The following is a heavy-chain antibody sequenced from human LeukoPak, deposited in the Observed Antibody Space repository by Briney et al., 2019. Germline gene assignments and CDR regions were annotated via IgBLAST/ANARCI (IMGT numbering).Heavy chain of an antibody. CDR2: IIPIFGTA. V-gene: IGHV1-69*01. J-gene: IGHJ3*02. CDR3: AREPVIVATTDAFDI. Sequence: GSSVKVSCKASGGTFSSYAISWVRQAPGQGLEWMGGIIPIFGTANDAQKYQGRVTITADESTSTAYMELSSLRSEDTAVYYCAREPVIVATTDAFDIWGQGTMVTVSS. D-gene: IGHD5-12*01. CDR1: GGTFSSYA.